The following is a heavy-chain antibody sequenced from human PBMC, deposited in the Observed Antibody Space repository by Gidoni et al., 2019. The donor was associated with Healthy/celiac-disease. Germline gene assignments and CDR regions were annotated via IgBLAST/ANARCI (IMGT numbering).Heavy chain of an antibody. CDR1: GGSISSSSYY. D-gene: IGHD1-26*01. V-gene: IGHV4-39*01. J-gene: IGHJ5*02. CDR2: IYYSGST. Sequence: QLQLQESGPGLVKPSETLSLTCTVSGGSISSSSYYWGWIRQPPGKGLEWIGSIYYSGSTYYNPSLKSRVTISVDTSKNQFSLKLSSVTAADTAVYYCARHQHWELLRNLYNWFDPWGQGTLVTVSS. CDR3: ARHQHWELLRNLYNWFDP.